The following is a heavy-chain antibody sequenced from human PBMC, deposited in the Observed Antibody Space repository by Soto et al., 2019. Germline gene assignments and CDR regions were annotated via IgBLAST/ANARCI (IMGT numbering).Heavy chain of an antibody. CDR3: ARGGHIVVVTAALDY. CDR1: GDTFTDYY. Sequence: QVQLMQSGAEVKKPGASVKVSCKASGDTFTDYYIHWVRQAPGQGLEWMGTVNPSGGHTTYAQHFLGRGTMTRDTYTRTLYMELTSLTSEDPAIYYCARGGHIVVVTAALDYWGQGTLVTVSS. D-gene: IGHD2-21*02. CDR2: VNPSGGHT. V-gene: IGHV1-46*01. J-gene: IGHJ4*02.